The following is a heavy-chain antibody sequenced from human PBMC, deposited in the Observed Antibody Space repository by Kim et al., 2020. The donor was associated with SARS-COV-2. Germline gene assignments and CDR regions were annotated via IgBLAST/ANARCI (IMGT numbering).Heavy chain of an antibody. J-gene: IGHJ4*02. CDR1: GFTFSSYG. CDR2: IWYDGSNK. D-gene: IGHD3-10*01. Sequence: GGSLRLSCAASGFTFSSYGMHWVRQAPGKGLEWVAVIWYDGSNKYYADSVKGRFTISRDNSKNTLYLRMNSLRAEDTAMYYCAKDMAPNRWFGAYIDYWGQGTLVTVSS. CDR3: AKDMAPNRWFGAYIDY. V-gene: IGHV3-33*06.